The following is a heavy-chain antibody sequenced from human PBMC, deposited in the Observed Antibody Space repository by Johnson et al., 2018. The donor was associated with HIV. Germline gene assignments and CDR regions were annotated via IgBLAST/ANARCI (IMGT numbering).Heavy chain of an antibody. CDR1: GFTFSSYA. Sequence: QVQLVESGGGLVQPGGSLSLSCAASGFTFSSYAMHWVRPAPGTGLEWVAVISYDGSNKYYAESGKCRFTISRDNSKNTLYLQMNSLRAEDTAVYYCAKEGGRITMIVVEPDAFDIWGQGTMVTVSS. CDR2: ISYDGSNK. V-gene: IGHV3-30-3*01. D-gene: IGHD3-22*01. CDR3: AKEGGRITMIVVEPDAFDI. J-gene: IGHJ3*02.